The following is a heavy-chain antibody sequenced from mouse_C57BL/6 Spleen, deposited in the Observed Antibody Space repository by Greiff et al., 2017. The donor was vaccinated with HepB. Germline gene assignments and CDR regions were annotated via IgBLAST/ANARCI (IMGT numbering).Heavy chain of an antibody. CDR1: GYSITSGYY. Sequence: EVKLQESGPGLVKPSQSLSLTCSVTGYSITSGYYWNWIRQFPGNKLEWMGYISYDGSNNYNPSLKNRISITRDTSKNQFFLKLNSVTTEDTATYYCARPKRSSSWFAYWGQGTLVTVSA. V-gene: IGHV3-6*01. CDR3: ARPKRSSSWFAY. CDR2: ISYDGSN. J-gene: IGHJ3*01. D-gene: IGHD1-1*01.